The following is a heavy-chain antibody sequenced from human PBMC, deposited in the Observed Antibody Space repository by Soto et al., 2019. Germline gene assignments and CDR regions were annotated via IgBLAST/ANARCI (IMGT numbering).Heavy chain of an antibody. J-gene: IGHJ4*02. CDR3: ARESRSWYGSIWDY. D-gene: IGHD6-13*01. Sequence: TLSLTCTVSGGSISSYYWSWIRQPPGKGLEWIGYIYFSGGTNYNPSLKSRVTISVDTSKNQFSLKLSSVTAADTAVYYCARESRSWYGSIWDYWGQGTLVTVSS. CDR1: GGSISSYY. V-gene: IGHV4-59*12. CDR2: IYFSGGT.